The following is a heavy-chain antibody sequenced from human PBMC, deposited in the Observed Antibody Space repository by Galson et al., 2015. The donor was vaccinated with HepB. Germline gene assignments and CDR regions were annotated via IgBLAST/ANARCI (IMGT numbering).Heavy chain of an antibody. CDR2: INTNTGNP. CDR1: GYTFTSYA. V-gene: IGHV7-4-1*02. CDR3: ARDGWEPLPDY. D-gene: IGHD1-26*01. J-gene: IGHJ4*02. Sequence: SVKVSCKASGYTFTSYAVNWVRQAPGEGLEWMGWINTNTGNPTYAQGFTGRFVFSLDTSVSTAYLQISSLKAEDTAVYYCARDGWEPLPDYWGQGTLVTVSS.